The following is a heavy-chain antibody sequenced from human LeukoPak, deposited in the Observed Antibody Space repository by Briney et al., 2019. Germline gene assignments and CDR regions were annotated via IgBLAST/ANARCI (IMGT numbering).Heavy chain of an antibody. D-gene: IGHD5-18*01. CDR2: ISSSGSTI. V-gene: IGHV3-48*03. J-gene: IGHJ4*02. Sequence: GGSLRLSCAASGFTFSSYEMNWVRQAPGKGLEWVSYISSSGSTIYYADSVKGRFTISRDNAKNSLYLQMNSLRAEDTAVYYCSKAGDTNYYRYGDYWGQGTLVTVSS. CDR1: GFTFSSYE. CDR3: SKAGDTNYYRYGDY.